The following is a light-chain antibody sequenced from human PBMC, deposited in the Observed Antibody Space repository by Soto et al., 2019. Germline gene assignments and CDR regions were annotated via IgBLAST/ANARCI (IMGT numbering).Light chain of an antibody. CDR2: AAS. CDR1: QGISSY. J-gene: IGKJ1*01. Sequence: DIQMTQSPSSRSASGGDRVTSTCRASQGISSYLNWYQQKPGIAPKVLIYAASTLQGDVPSRFSGSGSGTDFTLTISSLQPEDFATYYCQQSYTTAPAFGQGTRV. V-gene: IGKV1-39*01. CDR3: QQSYTTAPA.